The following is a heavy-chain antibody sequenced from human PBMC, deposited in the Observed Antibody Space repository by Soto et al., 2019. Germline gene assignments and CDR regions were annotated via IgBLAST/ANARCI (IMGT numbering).Heavy chain of an antibody. CDR1: GGTFSSYA. CDR2: IIPIFGTA. V-gene: IGHV1-69*01. J-gene: IGHJ4*02. D-gene: IGHD3-10*01. Sequence: EASVKVSCKASGGTFSSYAISWVRQAPGQGLEWMGGIIPIFGTANYAQKFQGRVTITADESTSTAYMELSSLRSEDTAVYYCARGRPPGSYFDYWGQGTLVTVSS. CDR3: ARGRPPGSYFDY.